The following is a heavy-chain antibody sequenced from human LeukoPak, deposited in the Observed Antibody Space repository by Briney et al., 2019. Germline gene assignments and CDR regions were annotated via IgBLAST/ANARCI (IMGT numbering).Heavy chain of an antibody. J-gene: IGHJ5*02. CDR1: GYTFTGYY. V-gene: IGHV1-18*04. Sequence: ASVKVSCKASGYTFTGYYMHWVRQAPGQGLEWMGWISAYNGNTNYAQKLQGRVTMTTDTSTSTAYMELRSLRSDDTAVYYCARDSVVVPAAMIIPWGQGTLVTVSS. CDR2: ISAYNGNT. D-gene: IGHD2-2*01. CDR3: ARDSVVVPAAMIIP.